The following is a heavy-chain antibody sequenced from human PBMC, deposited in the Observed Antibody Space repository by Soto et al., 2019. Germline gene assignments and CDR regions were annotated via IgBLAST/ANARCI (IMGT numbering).Heavy chain of an antibody. V-gene: IGHV1-58*01. CDR2: IVVGSGNT. D-gene: IGHD2-21*02. Sequence: GASVKVSCKASGFTFTSSAVQWVRQARGQRLEWIGWIVVGSGNTNYAQKFQERVTITRDMSTSTAYMELSSLRSEDTAVYYCAAEAYCGGDCYPDTPPDYWGQGTLVTVSS. J-gene: IGHJ4*02. CDR1: GFTFTSSA. CDR3: AAEAYCGGDCYPDTPPDY.